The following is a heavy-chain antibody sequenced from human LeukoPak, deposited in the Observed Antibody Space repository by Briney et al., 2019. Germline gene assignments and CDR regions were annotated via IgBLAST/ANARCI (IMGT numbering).Heavy chain of an antibody. CDR3: ARHPRSCSGGGTCYSWFDA. J-gene: IGHJ5*02. CDR1: GDSISIYY. CDR2: IYSSGCT. V-gene: IGHV4-59*08. D-gene: IGHD2-15*01. Sequence: PSETLSLTCSVSGDSISIYYWSWMRQPPGKGLEWIGYIYSSGCTKYNPSLKSRVTISIDTSRNQFSLTVHSVTAADTAMYYCARHPRSCSGGGTCYSWFDASGQGTLVTVSS.